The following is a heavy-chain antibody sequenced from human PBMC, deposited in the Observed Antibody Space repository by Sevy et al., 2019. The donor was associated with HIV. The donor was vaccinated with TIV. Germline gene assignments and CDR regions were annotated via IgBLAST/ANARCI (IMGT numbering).Heavy chain of an antibody. CDR3: TTGGSPIVVVHHDAFDI. D-gene: IGHD3-22*01. CDR2: IKSKTDGGTT. CDR1: GFTFSNAW. J-gene: IGHJ3*02. V-gene: IGHV3-15*01. Sequence: GESLKISCAASGFTFSNAWMSWVRQAPGKGLEWVGRIKSKTDGGTTDYAAPVKGRFTISRDDSKNTLYLQMNSLKTEDTAVYYCTTGGSPIVVVHHDAFDIWGQGTMVTVSS.